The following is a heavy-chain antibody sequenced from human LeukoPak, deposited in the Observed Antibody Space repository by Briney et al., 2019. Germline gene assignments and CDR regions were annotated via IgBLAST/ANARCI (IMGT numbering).Heavy chain of an antibody. Sequence: GGSLRLSCAASGFTSRNVWMSWVRQAPGKGLEWVGRIKSKSDGGTTDYAAPVKGRFTISRDDSKNTLYLQMNSLKTEDTAVYYCTEFNTRDAFDIWGQGTMVTVSS. V-gene: IGHV3-15*01. D-gene: IGHD1-26*01. J-gene: IGHJ3*02. CDR1: GFTSRNVW. CDR3: TEFNTRDAFDI. CDR2: IKSKSDGGTT.